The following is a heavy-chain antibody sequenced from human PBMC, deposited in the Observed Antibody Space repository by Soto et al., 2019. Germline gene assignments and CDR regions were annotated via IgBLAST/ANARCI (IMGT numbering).Heavy chain of an antibody. CDR2: IIPIFGTA. J-gene: IGHJ6*02. Sequence: SVKVSCKASGGTFSSYAISWVRQAPGQGLEWMGGIIPIFGTANYAQKFQGRVTITADESTSTAYMELSSLRSEDTAVYYCARDWAQPLLRFLDRSENYYYYGMAVWGQGTTVTVSS. D-gene: IGHD3-3*01. CDR1: GGTFSSYA. CDR3: ARDWAQPLLRFLDRSENYYYYGMAV. V-gene: IGHV1-69*13.